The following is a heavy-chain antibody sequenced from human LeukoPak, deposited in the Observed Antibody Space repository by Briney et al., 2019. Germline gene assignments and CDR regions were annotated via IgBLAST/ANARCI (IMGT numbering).Heavy chain of an antibody. J-gene: IGHJ6*02. CDR3: AKVLRSWRKGWVNYYYGMDV. Sequence: PGRSLRLSCAASGFTFSSYGMHWVRQAPGKGLEWVAVISYDGSNKYYADSVKGRFTISRDNSKNTLYLQMNSLRAEDTAVYYCAKVLRSWRKGWVNYYYGMDVWGQGTTVTVSS. CDR1: GFTFSSYG. D-gene: IGHD4-17*01. CDR2: ISYDGSNK. V-gene: IGHV3-30*18.